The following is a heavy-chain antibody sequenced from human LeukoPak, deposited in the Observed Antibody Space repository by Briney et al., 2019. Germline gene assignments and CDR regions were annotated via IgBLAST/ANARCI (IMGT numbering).Heavy chain of an antibody. CDR1: GYRFTDYW. CDR3: ARHGRGSRSPNAFDF. Sequence: GESLKISCKGSGYRFTDYWIGWVRQLPGKGLQWMGVIYPDDSDIRYSPSFQGQVTISADKSIITAYLQWSSLKASDTAMYYCARHGRGSRSPNAFDFWGQGTMVTVSS. CDR2: IYPDDSDI. V-gene: IGHV5-51*01. D-gene: IGHD3-10*01. J-gene: IGHJ3*01.